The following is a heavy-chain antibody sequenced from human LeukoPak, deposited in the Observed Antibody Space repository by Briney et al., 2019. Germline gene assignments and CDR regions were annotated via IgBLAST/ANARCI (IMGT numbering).Heavy chain of an antibody. V-gene: IGHV6-1*01. CDR1: GDSVSSNSAA. CDR2: TYYRSKWYN. J-gene: IGHJ4*02. CDR3: AKLGYCSSASCGPLDY. Sequence: SQTLSLTCAISGDSVSSNSAAWNWIRQSPSRGLEWLGRTYYRSKWYNDYAVSVKSRITINPDTSKNQFSLQLNSVTPEDTAVYYCAKLGYCSSASCGPLDYWGQGTLVTVSS. D-gene: IGHD2-2*01.